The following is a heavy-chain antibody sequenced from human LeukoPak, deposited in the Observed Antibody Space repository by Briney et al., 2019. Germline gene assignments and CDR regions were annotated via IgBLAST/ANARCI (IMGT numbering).Heavy chain of an antibody. D-gene: IGHD6-19*01. CDR1: GGSISSSSYY. CDR3: ARDRTSFEATSWFGWSTSYYFDY. J-gene: IGHJ4*02. CDR2: IYYSGST. V-gene: IGHV4-39*07. Sequence: PSETLSLTCTVSGGSISSSSYYWGWIRQPPGKGLEWIGSIYYSGSTYYNPSLKSRVTISVDTSKNQFSLKLSSVTAADTAVYYCARDRTSFEATSWFGWSTSYYFDYWGQGTLVTVSS.